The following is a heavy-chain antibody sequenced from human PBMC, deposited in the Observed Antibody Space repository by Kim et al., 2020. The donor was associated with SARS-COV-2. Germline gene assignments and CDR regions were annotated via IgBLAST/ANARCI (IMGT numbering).Heavy chain of an antibody. J-gene: IGHJ4*02. CDR3: ARGLIDYGYDYGYYFDY. D-gene: IGHD5-12*01. V-gene: IGHV1-69*13. CDR2: IIPIFGTA. Sequence: SVKVSCKASGGTFSSYAISWVRQAPGQGLEWMGGIIPIFGTANYAQKFQGRVTITADESTSTAYMELSSLRSEDTAVYYCARGLIDYGYDYGYYFDYWGQGTLVTVSS. CDR1: GGTFSSYA.